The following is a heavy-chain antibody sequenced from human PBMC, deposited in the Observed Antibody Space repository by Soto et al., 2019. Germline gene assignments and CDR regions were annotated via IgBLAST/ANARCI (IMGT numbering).Heavy chain of an antibody. J-gene: IGHJ2*01. D-gene: IGHD3-10*01. Sequence: QVQLQESGPGLVKPSQTLSLTCTVSGGSISSGGYYWSWILQHPGKGLEWLGYIYYSGSTYYNPSLKRRVTIAVDTSKNQFSLKLSSVTAADTAVYDCARFLRITMPTYFDLWGRGTLVTVSS. V-gene: IGHV4-31*03. CDR1: GGSISSGGYY. CDR2: IYYSGST. CDR3: ARFLRITMPTYFDL.